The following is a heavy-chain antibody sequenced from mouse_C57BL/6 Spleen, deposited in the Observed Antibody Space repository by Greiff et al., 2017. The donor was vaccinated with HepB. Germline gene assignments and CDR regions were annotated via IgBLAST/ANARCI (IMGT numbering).Heavy chain of an antibody. CDR3: ARGGYGSFWYFDV. J-gene: IGHJ1*03. V-gene: IGHV1-18*01. CDR2: INPNNGGT. Sequence: VQLQQSGPELVKPGASVKIPCKASGYTFTDDNMDWVKQSHGKSLEWIGDINPNNGGTIYNQKFKGKATLTVDKSSSTAYMELRSLTSEDTAVYYCARGGYGSFWYFDVWGTGTTVTVSS. CDR1: GYTFTDDN. D-gene: IGHD1-1*02.